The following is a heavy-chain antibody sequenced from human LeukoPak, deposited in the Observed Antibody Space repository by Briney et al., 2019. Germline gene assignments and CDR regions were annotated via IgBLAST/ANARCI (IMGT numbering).Heavy chain of an antibody. CDR1: GFTFSSYW. J-gene: IGHJ5*02. CDR3: ARGVTGYSSGWARNWFDP. Sequence: GGSLRLSCAASGFTFSSYWMSWVRQAPGKGLEWVANIKQDGSEKYYVDSVKGRFTISRDNAKNSLYLQMNSLRAEDTAVYYCARGVTGYSSGWARNWFDPWGQGTLVTVSS. CDR2: IKQDGSEK. V-gene: IGHV3-7*01. D-gene: IGHD6-19*01.